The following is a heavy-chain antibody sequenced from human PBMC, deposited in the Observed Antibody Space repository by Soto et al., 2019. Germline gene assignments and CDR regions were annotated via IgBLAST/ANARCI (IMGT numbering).Heavy chain of an antibody. J-gene: IGHJ3*02. CDR3: ARRKATYYYDSSGDTNAFDI. D-gene: IGHD3-22*01. Sequence: GASVKVSCKASGYTFTSYDINWVRQATGQGLEWMGWMNPNSGNTGYAQKFQGRVTMTRNTSISTAYMELSSLRSEDTAVYYCARRKATYYYDSSGDTNAFDIWGQGTMVTVSS. CDR2: MNPNSGNT. CDR1: GYTFTSYD. V-gene: IGHV1-8*01.